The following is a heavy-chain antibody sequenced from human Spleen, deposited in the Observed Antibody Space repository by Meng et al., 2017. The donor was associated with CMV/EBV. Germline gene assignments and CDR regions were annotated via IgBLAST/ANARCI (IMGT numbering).Heavy chain of an antibody. CDR2: IIPIFGTP. V-gene: IGHV1-69*05. CDR3: ASSVTMVVTPRFDY. J-gene: IGHJ4*02. D-gene: IGHD4-23*01. Sequence: SSVTVSCKSSGGTFTKYAISWVRQAPGQGLEWMGGIIPIFGTPNYAQKFQGRVTVTTDDSTTTAYLVLSSLRSEDTAVYYCASSVTMVVTPRFDYWGQGTLVTVSS. CDR1: GGTFTKYA.